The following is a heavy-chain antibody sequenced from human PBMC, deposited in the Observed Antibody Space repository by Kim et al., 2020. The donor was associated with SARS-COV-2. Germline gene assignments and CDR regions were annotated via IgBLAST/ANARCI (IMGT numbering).Heavy chain of an antibody. CDR2: TYYSGST. J-gene: IGHJ4*02. CDR1: GGSISSYS. V-gene: IGHV4-59*01. D-gene: IGHD2-2*01. CDR3: ARDRIGYCSGTSCSLHFDY. Sequence: SETLSLTCTVSGGSISSYSWSWIRQPPGKGLEWIGYTYYSGSTNYNPSLKSRVTISVDTSKNQVSLRLSSVTAADTAVYFCARDRIGYCSGTSCSLHFDYWGQGTLVTVSS.